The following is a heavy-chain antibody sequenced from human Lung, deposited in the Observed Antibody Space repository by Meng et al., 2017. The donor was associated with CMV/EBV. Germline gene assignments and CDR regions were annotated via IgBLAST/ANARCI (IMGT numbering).Heavy chain of an antibody. Sequence: ASAKVSXKASGYTFTNYDINWVRQATGQGLEWMAWMNPNTGNRGYAQNFRCRLTMTRDTSITTAYMELRNLRSKDTAVYDCARFSYDGGYLIDYWGQGTLVTVSS. V-gene: IGHV1-8*01. CDR3: ARFSYDGGYLIDY. J-gene: IGHJ4*02. CDR2: MNPNTGNR. CDR1: GYTFTNYD. D-gene: IGHD3-22*01.